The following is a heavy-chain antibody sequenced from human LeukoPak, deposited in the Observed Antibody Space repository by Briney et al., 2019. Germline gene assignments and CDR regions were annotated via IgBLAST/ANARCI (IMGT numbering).Heavy chain of an antibody. J-gene: IGHJ1*01. Sequence: ASVKVSCKASGYTFTGYYMHWVRQAPGQGLEWMGFIDPNSGCTNYAQKFQGRVSLTRGTSISTAYLELHSLRTDDKAVCQLAADEGGWGQGTLVTVSS. D-gene: IGHD3-16*01. CDR3: AADEGG. V-gene: IGHV1-2*02. CDR2: IDPNSGCT. CDR1: GYTFTGYY.